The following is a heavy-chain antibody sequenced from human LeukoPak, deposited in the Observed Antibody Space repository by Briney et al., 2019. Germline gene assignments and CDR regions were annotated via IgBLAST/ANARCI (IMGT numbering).Heavy chain of an antibody. Sequence: GASVKVSCKASGYTFTSYAISWVRQAPGQGLEWMGGIIPIFGTANYAQKFQGRVTITADESTSTAYMELSSLRSEDTAVYYCARGPRIVGATEGTAYYGMDVWGQGTTVTVSS. CDR2: IIPIFGTA. J-gene: IGHJ6*02. CDR3: ARGPRIVGATEGTAYYGMDV. CDR1: GYTFTSYA. V-gene: IGHV1-69*13. D-gene: IGHD1-26*01.